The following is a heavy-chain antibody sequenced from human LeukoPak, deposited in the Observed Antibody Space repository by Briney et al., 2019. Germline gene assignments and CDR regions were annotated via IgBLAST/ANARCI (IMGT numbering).Heavy chain of an antibody. J-gene: IGHJ5*01. CDR3: ARVSGNYYRWFDS. V-gene: IGHV4-4*02. CDR2: IYHSGSP. D-gene: IGHD1-26*01. CDR1: GGSISSNNW. Sequence: SETLSLTCAVSGGSISSNNWWGWVRQPPGKGLEWIGEIYHSGSPNYNPSLKSRVTISVDKSRNHFSLNLSSVTAADTAVYYCARVSGNYYRWFDSWGQETLVTVSS.